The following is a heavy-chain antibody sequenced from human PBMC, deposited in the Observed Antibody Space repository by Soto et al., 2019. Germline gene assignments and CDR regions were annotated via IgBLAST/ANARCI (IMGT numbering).Heavy chain of an antibody. J-gene: IGHJ4*02. CDR3: ARGGRQQLIPTPISYKIDY. CDR1: FGSISRGDYY. D-gene: IGHD6-13*01. V-gene: IGHV4-30-4*01. CDR2: IYYSGST. Sequence: PAEPLSLACPVSFGSISRGDYYFSGIRHPPGSFLEWIGYIYYSGSTYYNPSLKSRVTISVDMSKNQFSLKLSSVTAADTAVYYCARGGRQQLIPTPISYKIDYWGQGTLVTVSS.